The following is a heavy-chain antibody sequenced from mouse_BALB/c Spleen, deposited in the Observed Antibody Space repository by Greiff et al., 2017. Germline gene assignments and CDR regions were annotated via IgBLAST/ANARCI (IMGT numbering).Heavy chain of an antibody. CDR2: ISYSGST. Sequence: VQLQQSGPGLVKPSQSLSLTCTVTGYSITSDYAWNWIRQFPGNKLEWMGYISYSGSTSYNPSLKSRISITRDTSKNQFFLQLNSVTTEDTATYYCARDSSFPFAYWGQGTLVTVSA. CDR1: GYSITSDYA. CDR3: ARDSSFPFAY. V-gene: IGHV3-2*02. J-gene: IGHJ3*01. D-gene: IGHD1-1*01.